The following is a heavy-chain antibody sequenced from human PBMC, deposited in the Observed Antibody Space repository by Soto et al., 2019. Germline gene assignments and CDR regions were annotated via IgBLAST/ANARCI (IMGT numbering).Heavy chain of an antibody. CDR2: IIPIFGTA. Sequence: QVQLVQSGAEVKKPGSSVKVSCKASGGTFSSYAISWVRQAPGQGLEWMGGIIPIFGTANYAQKFQGRVTITSDESTSTAYMELSSLRSEDTSVYYCARMYYYDSSGYYYLDSWGQGTLVTVSS. CDR3: ARMYYYDSSGYYYLDS. D-gene: IGHD3-22*01. CDR1: GGTFSSYA. J-gene: IGHJ4*02. V-gene: IGHV1-69*01.